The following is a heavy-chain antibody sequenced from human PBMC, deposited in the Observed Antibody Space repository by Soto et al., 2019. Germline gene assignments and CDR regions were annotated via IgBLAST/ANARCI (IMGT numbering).Heavy chain of an antibody. CDR1: GFTFSDYY. J-gene: IGHJ4*02. D-gene: IGHD4-17*01. V-gene: IGHV3-11*04. Sequence: GGSLRLSCAGSGFTFSDYYMTWIRQAPGKGLEWVSYINTLSSAIYYADSVKGRFTISRDNAKSSLYLQMSSLRDEDTAVYYCTRGSYGAYDYWGQGTLVTVSS. CDR2: INTLSSAI. CDR3: TRGSYGAYDY.